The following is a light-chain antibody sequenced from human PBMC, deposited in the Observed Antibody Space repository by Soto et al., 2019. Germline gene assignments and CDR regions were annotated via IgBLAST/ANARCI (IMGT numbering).Light chain of an antibody. CDR1: SSNIGAGYD. CDR3: QSYDSSLSGSKVV. V-gene: IGLV1-40*01. J-gene: IGLJ2*01. CDR2: GNS. Sequence: QSVLTQPPSVSGAPGQRVTLSCTGSSSNIGAGYDVHWYQQLPGTAPKLLISGNSNRPSGVPDRFSGSKSGTSASLAITGLQAEDEADYYCQSYDSSLSGSKVVFGGGTKLTVL.